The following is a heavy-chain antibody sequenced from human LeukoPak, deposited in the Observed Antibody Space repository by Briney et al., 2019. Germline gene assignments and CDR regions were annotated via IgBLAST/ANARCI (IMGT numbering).Heavy chain of an antibody. J-gene: IGHJ4*02. V-gene: IGHV3-9*01. CDR1: GFTFGGYA. Sequence: HAGGSLRLSCAASGFTFGGYAMHWVRQAPGKGLEWVSGISGNGGSICYADSVKGRFTISRDNAKNSLYLQMNSLRAEDTALYYCEKDISGSYRGGFYYWGQGTLVTVSS. CDR3: EKDISGSYRGGFYY. CDR2: ISGNGGSI. D-gene: IGHD1-26*01.